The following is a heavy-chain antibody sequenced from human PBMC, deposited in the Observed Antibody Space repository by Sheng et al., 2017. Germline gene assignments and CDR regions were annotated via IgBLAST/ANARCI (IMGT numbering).Heavy chain of an antibody. V-gene: IGHV2-5*01. CDR3: ARNYDTVTGYPDY. CDR1: GFSLSTYKVG. Sequence: QITLKESGPTVVKPSQTLTLTCTFSGFSLSTYKVGVAWIRQPPGKALEWLALIYWNDEKRYTPSLKSSLAITKDTPKIRWSLQLTNMDPMDTATYYCARNYDTVTGYPDYWGQGIQVTVSS. J-gene: IGHJ4*02. CDR2: IYWNDEK. D-gene: IGHD3-9*01.